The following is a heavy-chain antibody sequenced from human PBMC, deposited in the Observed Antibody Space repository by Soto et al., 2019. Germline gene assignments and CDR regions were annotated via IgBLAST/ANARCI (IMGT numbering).Heavy chain of an antibody. CDR2: IYYSGST. Sequence: SETLSLTCTVSGGSISSYYWSWIRQPPGKGLEWIGCIYYSGSTYYIPSPKIRVTISVDRSKNQFSLKFSSVTAADTAVYYCVRVPGPWGQGTLVTVSS. J-gene: IGHJ5*02. CDR3: VRVPGP. CDR1: GGSISSYY. V-gene: IGHV4-59*12.